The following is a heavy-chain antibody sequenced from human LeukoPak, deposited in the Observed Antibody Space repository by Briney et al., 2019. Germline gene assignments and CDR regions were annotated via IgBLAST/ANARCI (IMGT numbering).Heavy chain of an antibody. CDR2: IYYSGST. D-gene: IGHD4-11*01. CDR1: GDSISSSSYY. J-gene: IGHJ5*02. V-gene: IGHV4-39*01. Sequence: SETLSLTCTISGDSISSSSYYWGWIRQPPGKGLEWLGRIYYSGSTYYNPSLKSQVTISVDTSKNQFSLKLSSVTAADTAVYYCARPYSNYVRGLAPFDPWGQGTLVTVSS. CDR3: ARPYSNYVRGLAPFDP.